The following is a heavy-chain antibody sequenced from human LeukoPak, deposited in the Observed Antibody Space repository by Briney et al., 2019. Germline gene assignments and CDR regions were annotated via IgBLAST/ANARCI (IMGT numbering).Heavy chain of an antibody. J-gene: IGHJ4*02. V-gene: IGHV3-30*14. CDR2: ISYDGSNK. CDR3: VKGLDYSSSQMDS. Sequence: GGSLRLSCAASGFTFSSYAMHWVRQAPGKGLEWVAVISYDGSNKYYADSVKGRFTISRDNSRNTVYDQMNSLTPEDTAVYYCVKGLDYSSSQMDSWGQGTLVTVSS. CDR1: GFTFSSYA. D-gene: IGHD6-6*01.